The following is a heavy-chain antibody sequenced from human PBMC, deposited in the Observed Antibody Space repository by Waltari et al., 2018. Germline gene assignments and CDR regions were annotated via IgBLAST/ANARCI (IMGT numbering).Heavy chain of an antibody. J-gene: IGHJ4*02. V-gene: IGHV4-4*02. CDR3: ARDRGRGIYLDS. Sequence: QMQLQEAGPGLVQPSLTLSVTCTLSADSKSSCVWWSWVRQSPEKGLEWIGQIQRSGRTTYNPSFESRVTISMDSSNNQFSLKVTSTTAADTAVYYCARDRGRGIYLDSWGRGTLVTVSP. CDR2: IQRSGRT. CDR1: ADSKSSCVW. D-gene: IGHD2-15*01.